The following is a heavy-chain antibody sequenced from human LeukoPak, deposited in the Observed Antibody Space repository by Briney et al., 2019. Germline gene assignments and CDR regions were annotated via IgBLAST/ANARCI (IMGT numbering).Heavy chain of an antibody. D-gene: IGHD3-22*01. V-gene: IGHV4-59*01. CDR2: IYYSEST. CDR3: ARALLRYDSNGRSLHWYSDL. J-gene: IGHJ2*01. Sequence: SETLSLTCTVSGGSISSYYWSWIRQPPGKGLEWIGYIYYSESTNYNPSLKSRVTISVDTSESQFSLKLTSVAAADTAVYYCARALLRYDSNGRSLHWYSDLWGRGTLVTVSS. CDR1: GGSISSYY.